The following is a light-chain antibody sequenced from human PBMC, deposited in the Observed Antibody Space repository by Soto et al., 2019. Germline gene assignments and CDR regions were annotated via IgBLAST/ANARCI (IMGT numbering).Light chain of an antibody. CDR3: QQSYSTPYT. J-gene: IGKJ2*01. CDR2: TAA. CDR1: QRITTY. Sequence: IQMTQSPSSLSASVGDRVTITCRASQRITTYLNWYQQKPGKAPTLLISTAATLQGGVPSRFSGRGAGTDLTLTITTLQPEDFATYFCQQSYSTPYTFGQGTKLEIK. V-gene: IGKV1-39*01.